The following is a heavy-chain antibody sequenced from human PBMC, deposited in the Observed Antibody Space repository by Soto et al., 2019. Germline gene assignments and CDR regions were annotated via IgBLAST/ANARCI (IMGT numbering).Heavy chain of an antibody. D-gene: IGHD3-10*01. J-gene: IGHJ6*02. V-gene: IGHV3-48*03. CDR2: ISSSGSTI. Sequence: GSLRLSCAASGFTFSSYEMNWVRQAPGKGLEWVSYISSSGSTIYYADSVKGRFTISRDNAKNSLYLQMNSLRAEDTAVYYCARLRRYGTKVRNGMDVWGQGTTVTVSS. CDR1: GFTFSSYE. CDR3: ARLRRYGTKVRNGMDV.